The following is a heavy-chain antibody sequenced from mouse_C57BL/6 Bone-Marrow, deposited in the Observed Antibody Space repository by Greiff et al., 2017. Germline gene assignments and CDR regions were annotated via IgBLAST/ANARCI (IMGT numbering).Heavy chain of an antibody. J-gene: IGHJ3*01. CDR2: ISYSGST. D-gene: IGHD4-1*01. Sequence: EVQGVESGPGMVKPSQSLSLTCTVTGYSITSGYDWHWIRHFPGNKLEWMGYISYSGSTNYNPSLKSRISITHDTSKNHFFLKLNSVTTEDTATYYCASPGTRAWFAYWGQGTLVTVSA. CDR1: GYSITSGYD. CDR3: ASPGTRAWFAY. V-gene: IGHV3-1*01.